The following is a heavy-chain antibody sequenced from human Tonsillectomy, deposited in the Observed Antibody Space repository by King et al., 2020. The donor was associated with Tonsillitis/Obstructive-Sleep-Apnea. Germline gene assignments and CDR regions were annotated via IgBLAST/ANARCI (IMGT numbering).Heavy chain of an antibody. J-gene: IGHJ3*02. V-gene: IGHV4-59*01. Sequence: QLQESGPGLVKPSETLSLTCAVSGGSISSYSWSWIRQPPGKGLEWIGYIYYSGSTNYNPTLKSRVTISVDTAKNQYSLKLSSVTAAETAVYYCARDMVLEAGGDAFDIWGQGTMVTVSS. D-gene: IGHD2-8*01. CDR3: ARDMVLEAGGDAFDI. CDR2: IYYSGST. CDR1: GGSISSYS.